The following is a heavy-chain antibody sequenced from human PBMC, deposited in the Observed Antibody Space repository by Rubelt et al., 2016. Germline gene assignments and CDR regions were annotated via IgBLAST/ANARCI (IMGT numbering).Heavy chain of an antibody. Sequence: QVQLVQSGAEVKKPGASVKVSCKASGYTFTSYAMHWVRRAPGQRLEWMGWINDGNGNATYSQKFQGRVTITMDTSASKAYMELSSLRSEDTAVYYCARDLPTSGDWNYPMEVDYWGQGTLVTVSS. CDR3: ARDLPTSGDWNYPMEVDY. D-gene: IGHD1-7*01. V-gene: IGHV1-3*01. CDR1: GYTFTSYA. J-gene: IGHJ4*02. CDR2: INDGNGNA.